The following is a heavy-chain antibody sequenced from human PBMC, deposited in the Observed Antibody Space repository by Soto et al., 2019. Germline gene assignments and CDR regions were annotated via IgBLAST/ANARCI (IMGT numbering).Heavy chain of an antibody. CDR2: ISSSSSYI. Sequence: PGGSLRLSCAASGFTFSSYSMNWVRQAPGKGLEWVSSISSSSSYIYYADSVKGRFTISRDNAKNSLYLQMNSLRAEDTAVYYCASPGGVVPAADNAFDIWGQGTMVTVSS. CDR3: ASPGGVVPAADNAFDI. CDR1: GFTFSSYS. D-gene: IGHD2-2*01. J-gene: IGHJ3*02. V-gene: IGHV3-21*01.